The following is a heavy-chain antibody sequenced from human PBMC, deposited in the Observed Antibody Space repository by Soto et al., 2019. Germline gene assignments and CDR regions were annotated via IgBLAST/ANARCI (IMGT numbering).Heavy chain of an antibody. CDR3: ASAPAYGGNPSYWYFYL. CDR2: IYYGGST. D-gene: IGHD4-17*01. V-gene: IGHV4-39*01. J-gene: IGHJ2*01. Sequence: QLQLQESGPGLVKPSETLSLTCTVSGGSISSSSYYWGWIRQPPGKGLEWIGSIYYGGSTYYNPSLKSRVTISVDTSKNQFAVKLSSVTAADTAVYYCASAPAYGGNPSYWYFYLWGRGTLVTVSS. CDR1: GGSISSSSYY.